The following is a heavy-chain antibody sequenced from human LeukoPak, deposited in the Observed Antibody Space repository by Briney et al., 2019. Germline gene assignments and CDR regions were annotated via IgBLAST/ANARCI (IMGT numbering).Heavy chain of an antibody. CDR1: GFTFSSYS. Sequence: TGGSLRLSCTASGFTFSSYSMNWVRQAPGKGLEWVSPISSSSSYIYYADSVKGRFTISRDNAKNSLYLQMNSLRAEDTAVYYCARAQNDFWSGYPTKYWGQGTLVTVSS. J-gene: IGHJ4*02. V-gene: IGHV3-21*01. D-gene: IGHD3-3*01. CDR2: ISSSSSYI. CDR3: ARAQNDFWSGYPTKY.